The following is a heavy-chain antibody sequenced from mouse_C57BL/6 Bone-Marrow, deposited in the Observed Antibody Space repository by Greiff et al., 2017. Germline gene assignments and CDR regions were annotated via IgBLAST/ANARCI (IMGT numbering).Heavy chain of an antibody. J-gene: IGHJ2*01. CDR3: VITTVVEDY. Sequence: QVQLQQPGAELVRPGSSVKLSCKASGYTFTSYWMHWVKQRPIQGLEWIGNIDPSDSETHYNQKFKDKATLTVDKSSSTAYMQLSSLTSKDSAAYYCVITTVVEDYWGQGTTLTVSS. CDR1: GYTFTSYW. CDR2: IDPSDSET. D-gene: IGHD1-1*01. V-gene: IGHV1-52*01.